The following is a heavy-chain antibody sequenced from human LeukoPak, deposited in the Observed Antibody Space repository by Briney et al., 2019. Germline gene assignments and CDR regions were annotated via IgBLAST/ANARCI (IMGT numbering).Heavy chain of an antibody. J-gene: IGHJ4*02. CDR2: INHSGST. CDR3: ARAEIKLYNQRRYYFDY. Sequence: SETLSLTFAVYGGSFSGYYWSWIRQPPGKGLEWIGEINHSGSTNYNPSLKSRVTISVDTSKNQFSLKLSSVTAADTAVYYCARAEIKLYNQRRYYFDYWGQGTLVTVSS. D-gene: IGHD3-16*02. V-gene: IGHV4-34*01. CDR1: GGSFSGYY.